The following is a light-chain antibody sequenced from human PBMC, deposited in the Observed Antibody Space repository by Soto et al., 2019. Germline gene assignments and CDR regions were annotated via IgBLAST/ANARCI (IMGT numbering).Light chain of an antibody. CDR2: GSS. CDR1: QTIGSTY. V-gene: IGKV3-20*01. Sequence: EIVLTQSPGTLSLSPGETATLSCRASQTIGSTYLAWYQQKPGQAPRLLIFGSSNRATGIPDRFSGSGSGTDFTLSISRLEPEDFAVYYCQQYASSPLLTFGGGTKVGIK. J-gene: IGKJ4*01. CDR3: QQYASSPLLT.